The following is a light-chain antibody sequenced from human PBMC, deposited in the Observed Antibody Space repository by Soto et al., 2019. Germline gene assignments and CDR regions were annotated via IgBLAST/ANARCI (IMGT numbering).Light chain of an antibody. CDR1: QSVSSN. Sequence: EIIMTHSAATLSLTTGGRATLSCRASQSVSSNLAWYQQKPGQAPRLLIYGASTRATGIPARFSGSGSGTDFTLTISSLEPEDFAVYYCQERSEWPITFGQGTLLEIK. CDR2: GAS. V-gene: IGKV3-11*01. J-gene: IGKJ5*01. CDR3: QERSEWPIT.